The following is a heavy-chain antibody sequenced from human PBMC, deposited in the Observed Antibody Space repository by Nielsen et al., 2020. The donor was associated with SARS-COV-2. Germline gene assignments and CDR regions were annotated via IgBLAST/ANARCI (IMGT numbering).Heavy chain of an antibody. CDR2: IYSGGST. Sequence: GESLKISCAASGFTFSSNYMSWVRQAPGKGLEWVSVIYSGGSTYYADSVKGRFTISRDNSKNTLYLQMNSLRAEDTAVYYCAKDLGVAGQLIAIDYWGQGTLVTVSS. J-gene: IGHJ4*02. CDR1: GFTFSSNY. V-gene: IGHV3-53*05. D-gene: IGHD6-19*01. CDR3: AKDLGVAGQLIAIDY.